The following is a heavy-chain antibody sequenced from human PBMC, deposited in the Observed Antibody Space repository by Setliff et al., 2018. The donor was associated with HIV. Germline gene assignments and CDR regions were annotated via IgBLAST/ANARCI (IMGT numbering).Heavy chain of an antibody. J-gene: IGHJ4*02. CDR3: ARGGGTGSFDY. CDR2: IYSSGST. Sequence: PSETLSLTCTVSGGSISSYYWSWIRQPPGKGLEWIGNIYSSGSTNYNPSLKSRVTISVDTSKNQFSLKLTSVTATDTAVYYCARGGGTGSFDYWGQGTLVTVSS. V-gene: IGHV4-4*09. D-gene: IGHD3-16*01. CDR1: GGSISSYY.